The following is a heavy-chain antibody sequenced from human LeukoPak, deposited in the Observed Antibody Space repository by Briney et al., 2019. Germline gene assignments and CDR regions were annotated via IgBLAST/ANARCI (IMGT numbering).Heavy chain of an antibody. Sequence: GGSLRLSCAASGFTFSNYAMSWVRQAPGKGLEWVSTISGSGGSTYYADSVKGRFTISRDKSKNTLYLQMNSLRAEDTAVYYCAKDRPPTSYCSGGSCQWFDPWGQGTLVTVSS. J-gene: IGHJ5*02. CDR3: AKDRPPTSYCSGGSCQWFDP. V-gene: IGHV3-23*01. CDR1: GFTFSNYA. D-gene: IGHD2-15*01. CDR2: ISGSGGST.